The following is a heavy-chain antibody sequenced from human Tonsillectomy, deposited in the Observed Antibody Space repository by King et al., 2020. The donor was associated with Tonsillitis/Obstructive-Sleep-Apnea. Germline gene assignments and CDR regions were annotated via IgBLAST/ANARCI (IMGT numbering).Heavy chain of an antibody. D-gene: IGHD4-23*01. CDR3: ARLKFIPTTVVTQEDY. V-gene: IGHV4-39*01. J-gene: IGHJ4*02. CDR1: GGSISSSSYY. CDR2: IYYIGST. Sequence: QLQESGPGLVKPSETLSLTCTVSGGSISSSSYYWGWIRQPPGKGLEWIGSIYYIGSTYYNPSPKSRVPIAVDTSKNQFSLKLISWTAADTAVYYFARLKFIPTTVVTQEDYWGQGTLVTVSS.